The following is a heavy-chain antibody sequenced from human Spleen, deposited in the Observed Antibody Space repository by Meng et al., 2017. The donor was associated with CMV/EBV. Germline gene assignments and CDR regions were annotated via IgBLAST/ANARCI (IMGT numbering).Heavy chain of an antibody. CDR2: ISSSSSYI. J-gene: IGHJ3*01. CDR1: GFTFSSYS. D-gene: IGHD3-22*01. Sequence: LSLTCAASGFTFSSYSMNWVRQAPGKGLEWVSSISSSSSYIYYADSVKGRFTISRDNAKNSLYLQMNSLRAEDTAVYYCARADYYEGFDLWGQGTMVTVSS. CDR3: ARADYYEGFDL. V-gene: IGHV3-21*01.